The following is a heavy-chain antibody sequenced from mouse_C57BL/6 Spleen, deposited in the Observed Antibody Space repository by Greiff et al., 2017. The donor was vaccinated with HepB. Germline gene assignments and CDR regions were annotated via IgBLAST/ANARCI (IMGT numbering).Heavy chain of an antibody. J-gene: IGHJ1*03. CDR2: IHPNSGST. D-gene: IGHD1-1*01. Sequence: VQLQQPGAELVKPGASVKLSCKASGYTFTSYWMHWVKQRPGQGLEWIGMIHPNSGSTNYNEKFKSKATLTVDKSSSTAYMQLSSLTSEDSAVYYCARVYYYGSSYGYFDVWGTGTTVTVSS. CDR1: GYTFTSYW. V-gene: IGHV1-64*01. CDR3: ARVYYYGSSYGYFDV.